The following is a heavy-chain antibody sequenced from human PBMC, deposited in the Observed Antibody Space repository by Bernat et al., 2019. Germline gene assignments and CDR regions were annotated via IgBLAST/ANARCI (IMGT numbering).Heavy chain of an antibody. CDR3: ERVGRGSDWYWYFDF. V-gene: IGHV3-23*04. Sequence: EVQLVESGGDLIQPGGSLRLSCEASAFSFSIYSFSLVRQAPGKGLDWVSGISVSGDSTFYAYSVKGQFTVSRDKSKNTLHLPMNSLRVEDTAAYGCERVGRGSDWYWYFDFWGRGTLVTVSS. CDR2: ISVSGDST. J-gene: IGHJ2*01. CDR1: AFSFSIYS. D-gene: IGHD6-19*01.